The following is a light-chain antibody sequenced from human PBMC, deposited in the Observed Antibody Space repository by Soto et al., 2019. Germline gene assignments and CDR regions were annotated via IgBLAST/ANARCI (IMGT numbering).Light chain of an antibody. V-gene: IGKV3-20*01. CDR1: QSVSSSY. J-gene: IGKJ1*01. Sequence: EIVLTQSPGTLSLSPGERATLSCRASQSVSSSYLAWYQQKLGQAPRLLIYGASSRATGIPDRVSGSGSWTDFTLTMSRLEPEDFAVYYCQQYGSLPWTFGHGTKVYIK. CDR3: QQYGSLPWT. CDR2: GAS.